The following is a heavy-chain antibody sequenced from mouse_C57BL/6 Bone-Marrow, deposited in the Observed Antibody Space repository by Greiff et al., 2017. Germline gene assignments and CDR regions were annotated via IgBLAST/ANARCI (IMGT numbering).Heavy chain of an antibody. Sequence: EVKLEESGGGLVQPGGSLKLSCAASGFTFSDYGMAWVRQAPRKGPEWVAFISNLAYSIYYADTVTGRFTISRENATNTLYLEMSSLRSEDTAMYYCARQGLLRSYAMDYWGQGTSVTVSS. V-gene: IGHV5-15*04. D-gene: IGHD1-1*01. J-gene: IGHJ4*01. CDR1: GFTFSDYG. CDR2: ISNLAYSI. CDR3: ARQGLLRSYAMDY.